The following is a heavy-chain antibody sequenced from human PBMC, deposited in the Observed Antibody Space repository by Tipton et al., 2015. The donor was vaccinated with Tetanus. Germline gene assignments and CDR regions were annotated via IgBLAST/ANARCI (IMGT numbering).Heavy chain of an antibody. CDR2: ISYSSTSI. J-gene: IGHJ5*01. CDR3: ARRGEARANWFDS. D-gene: IGHD2-21*01. V-gene: IGHV3-48*02. Sequence: GSLRLSCAGSGFSSSNFGMNWVRQAPGKGLEWVSYISYSSTSIYYADSVKGRFAVSRDNAKNSLYLQMNTLRDDDTAVYYCARRGEARANWFDSWGQGTLVTVSS. CDR1: GFSSSNFG.